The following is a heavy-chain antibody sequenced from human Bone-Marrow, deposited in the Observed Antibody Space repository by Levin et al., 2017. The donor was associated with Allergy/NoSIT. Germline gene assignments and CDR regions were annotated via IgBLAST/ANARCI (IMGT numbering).Heavy chain of an antibody. CDR2: IYYSGST. V-gene: IGHV4-39*01. CDR1: NGSISSTSYY. Sequence: SQTLSLTCSVSNGSISSTSYYWGWIRQPPEKGLEWIGSIYYSGSTYYNPSLKSRVTMSVDTSKNQFSLSLSSVTAADTAVYYCARSYDSSGFYYFNYWGQGTLVTVSS. J-gene: IGHJ4*02. CDR3: ARSYDSSGFYYFNY. D-gene: IGHD3-22*01.